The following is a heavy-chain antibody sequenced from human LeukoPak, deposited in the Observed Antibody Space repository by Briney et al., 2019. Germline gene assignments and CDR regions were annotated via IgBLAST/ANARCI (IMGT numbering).Heavy chain of an antibody. J-gene: IGHJ4*02. V-gene: IGHV4-59*01. Sequence: SETLSLSCTVSGGSISSYYWSWIRQPPGKGLEWIGYIYYSGSTNYNPSLKSRVTISVDTSKNQFSLKLSSVTAADTAVYYCAREDIALDYWGQGTLVTVSS. CDR2: IYYSGST. D-gene: IGHD2-15*01. CDR3: AREDIALDY. CDR1: GGSISSYY.